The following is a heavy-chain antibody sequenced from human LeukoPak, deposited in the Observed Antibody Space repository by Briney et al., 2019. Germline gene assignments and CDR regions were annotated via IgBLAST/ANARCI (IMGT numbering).Heavy chain of an antibody. D-gene: IGHD4-17*01. CDR2: ISYDGSNK. J-gene: IGHJ4*02. CDR3: ARLKHDYGDCFDY. CDR1: GFTFSSYA. Sequence: GGSLRLSCAASGFTFSSYAMHWVRQAPGKGLVWVAVISYDGSNKYYADSVKGRFTISRDNSKNTLYLQINSLRAEDTAVYYCARLKHDYGDCFDYWGQGTLVTVSS. V-gene: IGHV3-30*04.